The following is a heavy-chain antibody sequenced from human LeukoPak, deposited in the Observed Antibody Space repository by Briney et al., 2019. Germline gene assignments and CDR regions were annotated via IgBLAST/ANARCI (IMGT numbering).Heavy chain of an antibody. CDR3: ARGSVAVDPSGWFDP. CDR1: GYTFTSYG. Sequence: ASVKVSCKASGYTFTSYGISWVRQAPGQGLEWMGWISASNGNTNYAQKLQGRVTMTTDTSTSTAYMELRSLRSDDTAVYYCARGSVAVDPSGWFDPWGQGTLVTVSS. J-gene: IGHJ5*02. CDR2: ISASNGNT. V-gene: IGHV1-18*01. D-gene: IGHD6-19*01.